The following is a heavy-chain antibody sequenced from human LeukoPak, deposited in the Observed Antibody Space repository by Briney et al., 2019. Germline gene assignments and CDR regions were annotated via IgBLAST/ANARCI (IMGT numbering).Heavy chain of an antibody. CDR1: GFTFSSYA. Sequence: PGGSLRLSCAASGFTFSSYAMSWVRQAPGKGLEWVSAISGSGGSTYYADSVKGRFTISRDNSKNTLYLQMNSLRAEDTAVYYCAKDPYGSGSYYPSYYFDYWGQGTLVTVSS. J-gene: IGHJ4*02. V-gene: IGHV3-23*01. CDR3: AKDPYGSGSYYPSYYFDY. D-gene: IGHD3-10*01. CDR2: ISGSGGST.